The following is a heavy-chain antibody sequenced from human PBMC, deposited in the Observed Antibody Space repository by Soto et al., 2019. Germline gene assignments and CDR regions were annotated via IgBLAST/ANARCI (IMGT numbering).Heavy chain of an antibody. V-gene: IGHV4-30-2*01. Sequence: QLQLQESGSGLVQPSQTLSLTCTASGGSISTSGYSWTWIRQPPGGGLEWIGSIYQTGRTYVIPSLQSRVTMSLDKSKNQFSLNLTSVTAADTALYCCAREMTIFGVAPGGGVDVWGQGTTVTVSS. J-gene: IGHJ6*02. CDR2: IYQTGRT. D-gene: IGHD3-3*01. CDR1: GGSISTSGYS. CDR3: AREMTIFGVAPGGGVDV.